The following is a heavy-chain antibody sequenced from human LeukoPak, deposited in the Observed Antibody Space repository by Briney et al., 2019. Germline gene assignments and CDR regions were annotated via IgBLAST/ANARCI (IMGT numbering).Heavy chain of an antibody. CDR1: GGTISNYY. D-gene: IGHD6-19*01. J-gene: IGHJ1*01. CDR3: ASLSSGWYIEYFQH. CDR2: IYYSGST. V-gene: IGHV4-59*08. Sequence: SETLSLTCTAAGGTISNYYWSWIRQPPGKGLEWIGYIYYSGSTNYNPSLKSRVAISVDTSKNQFSLKLSSVTAADTAVNYCASLSSGWYIEYFQHWGQGTLVTVSS.